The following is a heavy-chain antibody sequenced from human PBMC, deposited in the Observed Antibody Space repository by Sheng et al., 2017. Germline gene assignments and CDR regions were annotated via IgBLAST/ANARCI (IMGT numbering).Heavy chain of an antibody. J-gene: IGHJ3*02. V-gene: IGHV4-38-2*01. CDR1: GYSISSGYY. Sequence: QVQLQESGPGLVKPSETLSLACAVSGYSISSGYYWGWIRQPPGKGLEWIGSIYHSGSTYYNPSLKSRVTISVDTSKNQFSLKLSSVTAADTAVYYCPLFVVRFLEWEDAFDIWGQGTMVTVSS. CDR3: PLFVVRFLEWEDAFDI. D-gene: IGHD3-3*01. CDR2: IYHSGST.